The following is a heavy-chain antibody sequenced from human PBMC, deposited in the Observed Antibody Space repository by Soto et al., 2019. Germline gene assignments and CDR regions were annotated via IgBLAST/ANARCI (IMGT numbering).Heavy chain of an antibody. J-gene: IGHJ5*02. V-gene: IGHV4-59*01. D-gene: IGHD3-16*01. CDR2: IYYSGST. CDR3: AKELIPFTVTASAP. CDR1: EGSSVGFY. Sequence: LSVTWSVAEGSSVGFYWSCIRKPPGKGLEWIGYIYYSGSTNCNPSLKSRVTISVDTSKNQFSLKLSSVTAADTAVYFCAKELIPFTVTASAPRRNGTSVPVSP.